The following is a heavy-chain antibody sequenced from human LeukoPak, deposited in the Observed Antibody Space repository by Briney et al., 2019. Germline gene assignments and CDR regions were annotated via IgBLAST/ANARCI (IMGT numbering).Heavy chain of an antibody. V-gene: IGHV4-59*03. Sequence: SDTLSLTCTVSGGSLSSSYWIWIRQPPAKGLEWIAYVYYNGSTKYNPSLKGRVTTSLDTSSNQFSLKPTPVSPSDTAVYYLVRHPTLRDGRAHWYLDLWGRGTLVTVSS. CDR1: GGSLSSSY. CDR3: VRHPTLRDGRAHWYLDL. J-gene: IGHJ2*01. CDR2: VYYNGST. D-gene: IGHD4-17*01.